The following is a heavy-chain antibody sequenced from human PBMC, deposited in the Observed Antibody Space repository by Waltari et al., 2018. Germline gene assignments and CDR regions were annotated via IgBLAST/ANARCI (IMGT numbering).Heavy chain of an antibody. V-gene: IGHV4-34*01. D-gene: IGHD6-19*01. Sequence: QVQLQQWGAGLLKPSETLSLTCAVYGGSFSGYYWSWIRQPPGKGLEWIGEINHSGSTNSNPSLKSRVTISVDTSKNQFSLKLSSVTAADTAVYYCASFYSSAYAFDYWGQGTLVTVSS. CDR2: INHSGST. J-gene: IGHJ4*02. CDR1: GGSFSGYY. CDR3: ASFYSSAYAFDY.